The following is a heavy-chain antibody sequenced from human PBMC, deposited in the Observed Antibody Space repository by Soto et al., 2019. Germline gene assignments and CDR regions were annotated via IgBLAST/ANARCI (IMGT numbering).Heavy chain of an antibody. CDR1: GFIFRSYW. Sequence: GGSLRLSCAASGFIFRSYWMSWVRQAPGKGLEWVANINQDGSEKYHVDSVKGRFIISRDNAENSLYLQMNSLRAEDTAVYYCARDGVEAGLYFDKWGQGTLVTVSS. CDR2: INQDGSEK. V-gene: IGHV3-7*01. J-gene: IGHJ4*02. CDR3: ARDGVEAGLYFDK. D-gene: IGHD6-19*01.